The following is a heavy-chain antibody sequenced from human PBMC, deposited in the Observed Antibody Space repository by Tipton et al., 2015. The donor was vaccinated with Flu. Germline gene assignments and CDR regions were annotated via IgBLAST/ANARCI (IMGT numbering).Heavy chain of an antibody. CDR3: ARLSYYDVDLKNFYFDY. CDR1: GGSIRSTNYF. D-gene: IGHD3-10*02. V-gene: IGHV4-39*01. J-gene: IGHJ4*02. CDR2: IYYSGST. Sequence: TLSLTCTVSGGSIRSTNYFCAWIRQPPGKRLELIGSIYYSGSTYYNPSLKSRVTISADTSKSQFSLMLRSVTAADTAVYYCARLSYYDVDLKNFYFDYWGQGALVTVSS.